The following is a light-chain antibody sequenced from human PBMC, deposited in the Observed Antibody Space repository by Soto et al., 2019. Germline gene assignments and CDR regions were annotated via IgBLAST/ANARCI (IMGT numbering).Light chain of an antibody. CDR1: QSLLHSNGYTY. V-gene: IGKV2-28*01. J-gene: IGKJ2*01. Sequence: DIVMTQSPLSLPVTPGEPASISCRSSQSLLHSNGYTYFDWYLQKPGQSPQLLIYLGSNRASGVPDRFSGSGSGTAFTLKISRVEPEDVGVYYCIQVLQTPYTFGQGTKLEIK. CDR3: IQVLQTPYT. CDR2: LGS.